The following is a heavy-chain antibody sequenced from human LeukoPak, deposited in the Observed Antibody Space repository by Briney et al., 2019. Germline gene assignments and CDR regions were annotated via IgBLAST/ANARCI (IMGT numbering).Heavy chain of an antibody. CDR3: ARAGSSGWYSGAFDI. CDR2: IWYDGSNK. V-gene: IGHV3-33*01. Sequence: GGSLRLSCAASGFTFSSYGMHWVRQAPGKGLEWVAVIWYDGSNKYYADSVKGRFTISRDNSKNTLYLQMNSLRAEDTAVYYCARAGSSGWYSGAFDIWGQGTMVTVSS. J-gene: IGHJ3*02. CDR1: GFTFSSYG. D-gene: IGHD6-19*01.